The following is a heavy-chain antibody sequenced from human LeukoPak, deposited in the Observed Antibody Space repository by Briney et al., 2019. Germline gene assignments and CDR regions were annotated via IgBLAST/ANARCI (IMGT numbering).Heavy chain of an antibody. D-gene: IGHD3-16*01. CDR3: AKLSPY. CDR1: GFTFSSYG. CDR2: ISYDGSNK. J-gene: IGHJ4*02. Sequence: GRSLRLSCAASGFTFSSYGMHWVRQAPGKGLEWVAVISYDGSNKHYADSVKGRFTISRDNPKNTLYLQMNSLRAEDTAVYYCAKLSPYWGQGTLVTVSS. V-gene: IGHV3-30*18.